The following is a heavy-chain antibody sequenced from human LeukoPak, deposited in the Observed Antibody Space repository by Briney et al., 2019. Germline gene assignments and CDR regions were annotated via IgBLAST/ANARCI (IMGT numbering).Heavy chain of an antibody. J-gene: IGHJ4*02. D-gene: IGHD2-15*01. CDR1: GFTFSSYA. CDR2: ISGSGGST. CDR3: AKPVIGYCSGGSCYGDY. Sequence: QTGGSLRLSCAASGFTFSSYAISWVRQAPGKGLEWVSAISGSGGSTYYADSVKGRFTISRDNSENTLYLQMNSLRAEDTAVYYCAKPVIGYCSGGSCYGDYWGQGTLVTVSS. V-gene: IGHV3-23*01.